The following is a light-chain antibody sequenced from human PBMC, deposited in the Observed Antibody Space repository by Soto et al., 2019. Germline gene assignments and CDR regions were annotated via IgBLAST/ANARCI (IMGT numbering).Light chain of an antibody. CDR2: GAS. CDR1: QSVSSSY. J-gene: IGKJ1*01. V-gene: IGKV3-20*01. CDR3: QQYGSSLTWT. Sequence: EIVLTQSPGALSLSPGERATLSCRASQSVSSSYLAWYQQKPGQAPRLLIYGASSRATGIPDRFSGSGSGTDFTLTISILEPEEFAVYYCQQYGSSLTWTFGQGTKVEIK.